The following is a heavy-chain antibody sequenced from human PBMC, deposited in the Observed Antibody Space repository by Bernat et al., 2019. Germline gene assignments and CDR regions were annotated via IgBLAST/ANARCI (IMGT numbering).Heavy chain of an antibody. V-gene: IGHV3-72*01. CDR2: IRNRANSHTT. CDR1: GFIFSDHY. CDR3: ARGPPCSGGTCFDY. D-gene: IGHD2-15*01. J-gene: IGHJ4*02. Sequence: EVQLVESGGGLVQPGGSLRLSCAASGFIFSDHYMDWVRQAPGKGLEWVGRIRNRANSHTTEYAASVKGRFIISRDDSKNSLYLQMNSLETEDTAVYYCARGPPCSGGTCFDYWGQGTLVTVSS.